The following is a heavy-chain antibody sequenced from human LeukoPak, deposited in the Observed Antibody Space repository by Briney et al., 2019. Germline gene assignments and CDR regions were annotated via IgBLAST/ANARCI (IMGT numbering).Heavy chain of an antibody. CDR1: GFTFSSYG. CDR2: ISSSSSTI. J-gene: IGHJ4*02. V-gene: IGHV3-48*01. D-gene: IGHD6-6*01. Sequence: GGSLRLSCAASGFTFSSYGMNWVRQAPGKGLEWVSYISSSSSTIYYADSVKGRFTISRDNAKNSLYLQMNSLRAEDTAVYYCARVDEYSSSDYWGQGTLVTVSS. CDR3: ARVDEYSSSDY.